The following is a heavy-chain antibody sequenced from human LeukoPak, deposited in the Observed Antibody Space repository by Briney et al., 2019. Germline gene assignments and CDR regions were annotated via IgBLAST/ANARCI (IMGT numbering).Heavy chain of an antibody. CDR3: ARGRHSSSWSPIDY. J-gene: IGHJ4*02. Sequence: GGSLRLSCAASAFTFSSYGMHWVRQAPGKGLEWVAVISYDGSDKYYADSVKGRFTISRDNSKNTLYLQMNSLRAEDTAMYYCARGRHSSSWSPIDYWGQGTLVTVSS. CDR1: AFTFSSYG. D-gene: IGHD6-13*01. CDR2: ISYDGSDK. V-gene: IGHV3-30*03.